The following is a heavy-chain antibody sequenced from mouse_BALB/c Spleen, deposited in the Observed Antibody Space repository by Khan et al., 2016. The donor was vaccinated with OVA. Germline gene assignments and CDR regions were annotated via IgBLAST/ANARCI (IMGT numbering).Heavy chain of an antibody. V-gene: IGHV9-3-1*01. Sequence: QIQLVQSGPELKKPGETVKISCKASGHTFTNYGMNWVKQAPGKGLKWMGWINTYSGEPTYADDFNGRFAFSLETSASTAYLQINNLKNEDTATYISARPPYVSYAMDNWGQGTAVTVSS. J-gene: IGHJ4*01. CDR2: INTYSGEP. CDR3: ARPPYVSYAMDN. CDR1: GHTFTNYG. D-gene: IGHD1-1*01.